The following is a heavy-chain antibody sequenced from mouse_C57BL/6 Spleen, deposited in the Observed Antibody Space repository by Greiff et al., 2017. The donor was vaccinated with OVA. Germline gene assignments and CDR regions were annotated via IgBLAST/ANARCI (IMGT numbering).Heavy chain of an antibody. D-gene: IGHD1-1*01. J-gene: IGHJ2*01. CDR3: AREISIYFDFDY. V-gene: IGHV1-61*01. CDR1: GYTFTSYW. Sequence: QVQLQQPGAELVRPGSSVKLSCKASGYTFTSYWMDWVKQRPGQGLEWIGNIYPSDSETHYNQKFKDKATLTVDKSSSTAYMQLSSLTSEDSAVYYCAREISIYFDFDYWGQGTTLTVSS. CDR2: IYPSDSET.